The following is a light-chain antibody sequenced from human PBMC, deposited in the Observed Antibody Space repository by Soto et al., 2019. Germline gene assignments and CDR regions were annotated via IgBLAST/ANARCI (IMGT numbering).Light chain of an antibody. CDR2: DAS. Sequence: IQMTQSPSTLSACVGDRVTMSCRASHDIRKYLNWYQQKPGKAPRLLIYDASNMEKGVPSRFTGSGSGTDFILTISSLQPEDIATYYCQQYQNFPITFGQGTRLEIK. V-gene: IGKV1-33*01. J-gene: IGKJ5*01. CDR3: QQYQNFPIT. CDR1: HDIRKY.